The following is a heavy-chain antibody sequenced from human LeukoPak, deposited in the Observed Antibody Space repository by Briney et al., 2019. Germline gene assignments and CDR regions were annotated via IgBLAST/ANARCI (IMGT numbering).Heavy chain of an antibody. D-gene: IGHD3-22*01. CDR2: IYTGGST. CDR1: GFTVSSNY. CDR3: ARDRGYYDSSGYCYDY. V-gene: IGHV3-53*05. Sequence: GGSLRLSCVASGFTVSSNYMNWVRQAPGKGLEWVSVIYTGGSTYYADSVKGRFTISRDNSKNTLYLQMNSLRAEDTAVYYCARDRGYYDSSGYCYDYWGQGTLVTVSS. J-gene: IGHJ4*02.